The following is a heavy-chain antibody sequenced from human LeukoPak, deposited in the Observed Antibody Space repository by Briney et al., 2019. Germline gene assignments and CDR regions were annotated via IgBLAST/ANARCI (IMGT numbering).Heavy chain of an antibody. CDR2: IYYSGST. D-gene: IGHD5-18*01. CDR3: AREGYTYEIDF. Sequence: SETLSLTCTVSGASARSGSYYWSWIRQPPGKRLEWIGYIYYSGSTNYNPSLKSRVTISLDTSKNKFSLKLNSVTAADTAVYYCAREGYTYEIDFWGQGTLVTVSS. V-gene: IGHV4-61*01. J-gene: IGHJ4*02. CDR1: GASARSGSYY.